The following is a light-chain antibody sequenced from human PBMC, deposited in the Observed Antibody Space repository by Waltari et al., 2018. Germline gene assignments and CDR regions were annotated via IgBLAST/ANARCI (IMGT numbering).Light chain of an antibody. CDR3: QQYNDWPPEIT. CDR2: GAS. V-gene: IGKV3-15*01. Sequence: EIVMTQSPATLSVSPGERATLSCRASQSISINLAWYQHRIGQAPRLLSYGASTRATGIPDRFSGSGSGTEFTLTITSLQSEDFAVYYCQQYNDWPPEITFGPGTKVDIK. CDR1: QSISIN. J-gene: IGKJ3*01.